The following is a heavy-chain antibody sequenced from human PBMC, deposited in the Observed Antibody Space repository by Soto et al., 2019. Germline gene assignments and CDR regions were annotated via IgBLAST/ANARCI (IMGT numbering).Heavy chain of an antibody. CDR1: GFTFSSYA. D-gene: IGHD5-12*01. J-gene: IGHJ4*02. Sequence: PGGSLRLSCSASGFTFSSYAMHWVRQAPGKGLEWVAVISYDGSNKYYADSVKGRFTISRDNSKNTLYLQMNSLRAEDTAVYYCAVVEMATIVSFDYWGQGTLVTVSS. CDR2: ISYDGSNK. V-gene: IGHV3-30-3*01. CDR3: AVVEMATIVSFDY.